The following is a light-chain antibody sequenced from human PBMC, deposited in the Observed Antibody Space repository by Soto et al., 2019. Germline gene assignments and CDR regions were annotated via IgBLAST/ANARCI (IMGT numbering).Light chain of an antibody. CDR2: AAS. J-gene: IGKJ1*01. CDR1: QTISSW. Sequence: IKLNHSPSSLSASVGDRATITPRASQTISSWLAWYQQKPGKAPKLLIYAASSLQSGVPSRFSGSGSGTDFTLTISSLQPEDFATYYCQQSYSTPWTFGQGTKVDIK. CDR3: QQSYSTPWT. V-gene: IGKV1-39*01.